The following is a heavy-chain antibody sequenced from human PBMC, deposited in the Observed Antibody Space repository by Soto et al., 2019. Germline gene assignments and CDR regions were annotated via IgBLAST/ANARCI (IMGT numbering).Heavy chain of an antibody. Sequence: ASVKVSCKASGYSFSSYGVSWVRQAPGQGLEWIGWINPYNGNTLNAQNLQGRVTLTTDTSTSTAYMELRSLRSDDTAIYYCARDPGAATFDYWGQG. J-gene: IGHJ4*02. CDR2: INPYNGNT. D-gene: IGHD1-26*01. CDR1: GYSFSSYG. V-gene: IGHV1-18*04. CDR3: ARDPGAATFDY.